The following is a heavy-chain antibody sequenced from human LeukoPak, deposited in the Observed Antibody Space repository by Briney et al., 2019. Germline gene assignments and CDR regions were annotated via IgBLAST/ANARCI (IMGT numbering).Heavy chain of an antibody. CDR3: ARVVVDPRDYGDYVNAFDI. J-gene: IGHJ3*02. D-gene: IGHD4-17*01. Sequence: PSQTLSLTCAVSGGSISSGGYCWSWIRPPPGKGLEWFGYIFESGSTYYNPSLKSRVTISVDRSKNQSSLKLSSVTAADTAVYYCARVVVDPRDYGDYVNAFDIWGQGTMVTVSS. V-gene: IGHV4-30-2*01. CDR2: IFESGST. CDR1: GGSISSGGYC.